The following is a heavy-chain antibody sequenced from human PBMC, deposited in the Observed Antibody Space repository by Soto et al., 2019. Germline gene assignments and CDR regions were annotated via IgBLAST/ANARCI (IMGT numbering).Heavy chain of an antibody. V-gene: IGHV3-30*18. CDR3: AKEGLVALEVLTGYYFDY. CDR2: ISYDGSNK. D-gene: IGHD5-12*01. CDR1: GFTFSSYG. J-gene: IGHJ4*02. Sequence: HPGGSLRLSCAASGFTFSSYGMHWVRQAPGKGLEWVAVISYDGSNKYYADSVKGRFTISRDNSKNTLYLQMNSLRAGDTAVYYCAKEGLVALEVLTGYYFDYWGQGTLVTVYS.